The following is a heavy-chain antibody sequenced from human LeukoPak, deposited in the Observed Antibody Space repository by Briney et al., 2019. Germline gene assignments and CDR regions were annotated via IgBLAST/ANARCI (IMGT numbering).Heavy chain of an antibody. CDR3: ARSGFSTGFYLDF. J-gene: IGHJ4*02. Sequence: ASVKVSCKASGYTFTGQFIHWLRHAPGQGFEWMGWIDPPSGAPHYAQRFQDTVTMTRDRSIATAYLEVHRLKSDDTAVYYCARSGFSTGFYLDFWGQGTLIFVSS. CDR2: IDPPSGAP. CDR1: GYTFTGQF. D-gene: IGHD2-8*02. V-gene: IGHV1-2*02.